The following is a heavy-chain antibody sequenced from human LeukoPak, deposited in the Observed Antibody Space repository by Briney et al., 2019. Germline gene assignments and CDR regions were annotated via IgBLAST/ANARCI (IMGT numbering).Heavy chain of an antibody. CDR2: IYSGGTT. CDR1: GFSVGTNY. J-gene: IGHJ6*03. CDR3: ARTEKYYYYMDV. V-gene: IGHV3-53*01. Sequence: GGSLRLSCAASGFSVGTNYMSWVRQAPGKGLEWVSVIYSGGTTYYAESVKGRFTISRDNSKNTLYLQMNSLRAEDTAVYYCARTEKYYYYMDVWGKGTTVTVSS.